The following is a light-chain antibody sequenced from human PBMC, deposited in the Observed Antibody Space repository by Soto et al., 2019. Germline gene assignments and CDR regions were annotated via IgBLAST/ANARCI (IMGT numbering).Light chain of an antibody. CDR2: AAS. CDR3: QKYNSAPRT. J-gene: IGKJ1*01. V-gene: IGKV1-27*01. Sequence: DIQMNKSASALSAYVGDRVTITCRASQGISNYLAWYQQKPGKVPKLLIYAASTLQSGVPSRFSGSGSGTDFTLTISSLQPEDVAPYYCQKYNSAPRTFGQGTKVDIK. CDR1: QGISNY.